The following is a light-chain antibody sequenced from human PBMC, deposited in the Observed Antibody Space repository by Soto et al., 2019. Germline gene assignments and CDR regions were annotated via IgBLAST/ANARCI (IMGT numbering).Light chain of an antibody. Sequence: ERVMTQSPVTLSVSPGESVTLSCRASQSVGTNLAWYQQKPGQAPSLLIYGLSTRATGIPTRFSGSGSGRKCTLTISNLQTQDFAFYYCQQYNNGPQTFGQGTKVEIK. CDR2: GLS. J-gene: IGKJ1*01. CDR1: QSVGTN. CDR3: QQYNNGPQT. V-gene: IGKV3-15*01.